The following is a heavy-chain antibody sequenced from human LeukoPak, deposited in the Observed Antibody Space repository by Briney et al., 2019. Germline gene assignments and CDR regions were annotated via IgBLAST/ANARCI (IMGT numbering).Heavy chain of an antibody. V-gene: IGHV3-7*03. CDR3: ARDSGSSWYNNWFDP. J-gene: IGHJ5*02. Sequence: GGSLRLSCAASGFTFSSYWMSWVRQAPGKGLEWVANIKQDGSEKYYVDSVKGRFTISRDNAKNSLHLQMNSLRAEDTAVYYCARDSGSSWYNNWFDPWGQGTLVTVSS. CDR1: GFTFSSYW. D-gene: IGHD6-13*01. CDR2: IKQDGSEK.